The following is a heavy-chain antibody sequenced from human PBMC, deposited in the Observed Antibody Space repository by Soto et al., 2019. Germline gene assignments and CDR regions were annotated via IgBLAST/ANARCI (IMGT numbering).Heavy chain of an antibody. D-gene: IGHD2-2*01. CDR3: AKDLYQLLPGSNYYYYYYMDV. Sequence: SLRLSCAASGFTFSSYAMSWVRQAPGKGLEWVSAISGSGGSTYYADSVKGRFTISRDNSKNTLYLQMNSLRAEDTAVYFCAKDLYQLLPGSNYYYYYYMDVWGKGTTVTVS. CDR2: ISGSGGST. J-gene: IGHJ6*03. CDR1: GFTFSSYA. V-gene: IGHV3-23*01.